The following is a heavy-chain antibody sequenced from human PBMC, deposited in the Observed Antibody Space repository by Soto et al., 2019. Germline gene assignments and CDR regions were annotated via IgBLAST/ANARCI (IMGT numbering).Heavy chain of an antibody. V-gene: IGHV5-51*01. CDR1: GYSFTSYW. D-gene: IGHD3-3*01. J-gene: IGHJ6*02. Sequence: GESLKISCKGSGYSFTSYWIGWVRQMPGKGLEWMGIIYPGDSDTRYSPSFQGQVTISADKSISTPYLQWSSLKASDTAMYYCARRAAGYYDFWSGPTPYYGMDVWGQGTTVTVS. CDR3: ARRAAGYYDFWSGPTPYYGMDV. CDR2: IYPGDSDT.